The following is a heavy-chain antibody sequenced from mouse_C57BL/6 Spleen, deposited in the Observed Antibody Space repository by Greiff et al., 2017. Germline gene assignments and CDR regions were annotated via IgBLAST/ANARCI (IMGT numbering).Heavy chain of an antibody. CDR3: VRVDTTVFDV. J-gene: IGHJ1*03. V-gene: IGHV10-1*01. D-gene: IGHD1-1*01. CDR2: IRSKSNNYAT. Sequence: EVKLQESGGGLVQPKGSLKLSCAASGFSFNTYAMNWVRQAPGKGLEWVARIRSKSNNYATYYADSVKDRFTISRDDSESMLYLQMNNLKTEDTAMYYCVRVDTTVFDVWGTGTTVTVSS. CDR1: GFSFNTYA.